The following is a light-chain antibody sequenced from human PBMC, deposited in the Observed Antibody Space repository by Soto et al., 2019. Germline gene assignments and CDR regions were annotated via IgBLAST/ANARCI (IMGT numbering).Light chain of an antibody. J-gene: IGKJ5*01. CDR2: DVS. CDR3: QQYNNWRSS. Sequence: EILMTKSPATLSVSPAERATLSCRAGQSVNTHFAWYQQKPGQAPRLLLYDVSIRATGVPARFSGTGSETDFTLTIRGLQSEDFAIYFCQQYNNWRSSFGQGTRLEIK. V-gene: IGKV3-15*01. CDR1: QSVNTH.